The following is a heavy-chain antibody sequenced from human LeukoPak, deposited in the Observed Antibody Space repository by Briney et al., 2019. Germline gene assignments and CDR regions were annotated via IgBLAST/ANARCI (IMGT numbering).Heavy chain of an antibody. J-gene: IGHJ4*02. D-gene: IGHD3-10*01. Sequence: SETLSLTCAVSGYSISSGYYWGWIRQPPGKGLEWIGSIYHSGSTYYNPSLKSRVTISVDTSKSQFSLKLSSVTAADTAVYYCARGRGDYSDYWGQGTLVTVSS. CDR2: IYHSGST. CDR3: ARGRGDYSDY. V-gene: IGHV4-38-2*01. CDR1: GYSISSGYY.